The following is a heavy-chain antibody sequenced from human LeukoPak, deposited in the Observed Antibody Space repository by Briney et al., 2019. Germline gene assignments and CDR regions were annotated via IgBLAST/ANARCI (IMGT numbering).Heavy chain of an antibody. Sequence: PGGSLRLSCAASGFTFSDHHMDWVRQAPGEGLEWVARIRNKANRYTTEYAASVKGRFTISRDYSENSLYLQMDSLKTEDTAVYYCARSPLGIAPFDYWGQGTLVTVSS. CDR1: GFTFSDHH. CDR3: ARSPLGIAPFDY. D-gene: IGHD7-27*01. CDR2: IRNKANRYTT. V-gene: IGHV3-72*01. J-gene: IGHJ4*02.